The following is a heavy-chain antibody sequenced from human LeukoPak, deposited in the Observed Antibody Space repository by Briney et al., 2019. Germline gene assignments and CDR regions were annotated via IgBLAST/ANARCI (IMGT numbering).Heavy chain of an antibody. Sequence: AGGSLRLSCAASGFTFSTYAMSWVRQAPGNGLEWVSIISGSGDSTYYADSVKGRFTTSRDNSKNTLYLQMNSLRADDTAVYFCAKTQRPPPNFDYWAQGTPVTVSS. J-gene: IGHJ4*02. D-gene: IGHD6-25*01. CDR1: GFTFSTYA. CDR2: ISGSGDST. V-gene: IGHV3-23*01. CDR3: AKTQRPPPNFDY.